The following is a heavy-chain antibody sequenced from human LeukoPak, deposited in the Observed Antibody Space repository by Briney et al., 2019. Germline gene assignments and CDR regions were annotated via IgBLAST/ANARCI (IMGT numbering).Heavy chain of an antibody. CDR1: GGSISSYY. Sequence: SETLSLTCTVSGGSISSYYWSWIRQPPGKGLKWIGYIYYSGSTNYNPSLKSRVTISVDTSKNQFSLNLSSVTAADTAVYYCARDVQNYYYYYMDVWGKGTTVTVSS. CDR2: IYYSGST. CDR3: ARDVQNYYYYYMDV. V-gene: IGHV4-59*01. J-gene: IGHJ6*03.